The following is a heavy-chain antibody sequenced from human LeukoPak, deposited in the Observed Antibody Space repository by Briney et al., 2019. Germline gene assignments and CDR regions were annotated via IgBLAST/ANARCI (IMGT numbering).Heavy chain of an antibody. CDR2: FDPEDGET. Sequence: ASVKVSCKVSGYTLTELSMHWVRQAPAKGLEWMGGFDPEDGETIYAQKFQGRVTMTEDTSTDTAYMELSSLRSEDTAVYYCAISPPRKRRAGYNWFDPWGQGTLVTVSS. J-gene: IGHJ5*02. CDR3: AISPPRKRRAGYNWFDP. CDR1: GYTLTELS. D-gene: IGHD6-25*01. V-gene: IGHV1-24*01.